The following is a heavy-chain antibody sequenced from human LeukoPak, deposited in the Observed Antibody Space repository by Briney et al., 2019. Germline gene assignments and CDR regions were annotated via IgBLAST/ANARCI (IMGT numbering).Heavy chain of an antibody. Sequence: SETLSLTCTVSGGSISSYYWSWIRQPPGKGLEWIGYIYYSGSTNYNPSLKSRVTISVDTSKNQFSLKLSSVTAADTAVYYCARTTEAHSWRTRYYDYYMDVWGKGTTVTISS. D-gene: IGHD6-13*01. CDR1: GGSISSYY. J-gene: IGHJ6*03. CDR3: ARTTEAHSWRTRYYDYYMDV. CDR2: IYYSGST. V-gene: IGHV4-59*01.